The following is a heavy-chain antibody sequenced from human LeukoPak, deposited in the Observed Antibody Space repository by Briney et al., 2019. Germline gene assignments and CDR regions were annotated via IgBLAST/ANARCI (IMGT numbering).Heavy chain of an antibody. D-gene: IGHD2-2*03. Sequence: PGGSLRLSCAASGFTFRSYSMSWVRQAPGKGLEWVSSISSSSSSIYYADSVKGRFTISRDNAKNSLYLQMNSLRAEDTAVYYCARDGYCSSTSCYLFDHWGQGTLVTVSS. CDR2: ISSSSSSI. CDR3: ARDGYCSSTSCYLFDH. J-gene: IGHJ4*02. CDR1: GFTFRSYS. V-gene: IGHV3-21*01.